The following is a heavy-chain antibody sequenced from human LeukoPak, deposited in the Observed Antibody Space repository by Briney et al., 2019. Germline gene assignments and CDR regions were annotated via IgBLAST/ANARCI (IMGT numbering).Heavy chain of an antibody. CDR3: ARERTYYYDSNPDYFDY. Sequence: PGGSLRLSCAASGFTFDDYGMSWVRQAPGKGLEWVSRINWNGGSTGYADSVKGRFTISRDNAKNSLYLQINSLRAGDTALYYCARERTYYYDSNPDYFDYWGQGTLVTVSS. D-gene: IGHD3-22*01. V-gene: IGHV3-20*04. CDR2: INWNGGST. CDR1: GFTFDDYG. J-gene: IGHJ4*02.